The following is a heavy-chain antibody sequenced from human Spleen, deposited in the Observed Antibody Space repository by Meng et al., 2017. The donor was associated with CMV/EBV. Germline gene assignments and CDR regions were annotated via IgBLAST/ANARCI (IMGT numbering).Heavy chain of an antibody. D-gene: IGHD3-3*01. J-gene: IGHJ4*02. CDR3: ARGGVITQYFDY. V-gene: IGHV4-59*11. CDR1: GGSISSHY. CDR2: IYYSGST. Sequence: SETLSLTCTVSGGSISSHYWSWIRQPPGKGLEWIAYIYYSGSTNKNSSLKSRVTISVDRSKNQFSLKLSSVTAADTAVYYCARGGVITQYFDYWGQGTLVTVSS.